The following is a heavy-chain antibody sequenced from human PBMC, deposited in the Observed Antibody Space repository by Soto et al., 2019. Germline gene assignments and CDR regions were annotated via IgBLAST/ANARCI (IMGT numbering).Heavy chain of an antibody. CDR3: ARDWGPKWELPKYDFDY. CDR2: ISYDGSNK. J-gene: IGHJ4*02. CDR1: GFTFSSYA. D-gene: IGHD1-26*01. V-gene: IGHV3-30-3*01. Sequence: QVQLVESGGGVVQPGRSLRLSCAASGFTFSSYAMHWVRQAPGKGLEWVAVISYDGSNKYYADSVKGRFTVSRDNSNNTLYLQMNSLRAENTAVYYCARDWGPKWELPKYDFDYWGQGTLVTVSS.